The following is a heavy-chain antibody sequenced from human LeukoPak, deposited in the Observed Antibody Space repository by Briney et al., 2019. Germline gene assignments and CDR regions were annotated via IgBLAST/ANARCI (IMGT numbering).Heavy chain of an antibody. CDR3: ARDVIADYYDSSGYPLNWFDP. D-gene: IGHD3-22*01. J-gene: IGHJ5*02. CDR1: GFXFSSYS. Sequence: GGSLRLSCAASGFXFSSYSINWVRQAPGKGLEWVSYISSSSSTIYYADSVKGRFTISRDNAKNSLYLQMNSLRDEDTAVYYCARDVIADYYDSSGYPLNWFDPWGQGTLVTVSS. CDR2: ISSSSSTI. V-gene: IGHV3-48*02.